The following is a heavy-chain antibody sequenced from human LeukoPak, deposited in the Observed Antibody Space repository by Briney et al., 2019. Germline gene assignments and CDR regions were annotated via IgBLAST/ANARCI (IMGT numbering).Heavy chain of an antibody. CDR1: GYTFTSYG. CDR2: ISAYNGNT. D-gene: IGHD1-26*01. J-gene: IGHJ6*03. Sequence: ASVKVSCKASGYTFTSYGISWVRQAPGQGLEWMGWISAYNGNTNYAQKLQGRVTMTTDTSTSTAYMELRSPRSDDTAVYYCARDQDSGSSHFYYYYYMDVWGKGTTVTVSS. V-gene: IGHV1-18*01. CDR3: ARDQDSGSSHFYYYYYMDV.